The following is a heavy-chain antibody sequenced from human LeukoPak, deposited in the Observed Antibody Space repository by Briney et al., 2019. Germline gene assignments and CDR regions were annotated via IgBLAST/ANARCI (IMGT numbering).Heavy chain of an antibody. CDR2: INPNSGDT. J-gene: IGHJ4*02. Sequence: ASVKVSFKASGYTFTGYYIHWVRQAPGLGLEWMGLINPNSGDTKYAQKFQDRVTMTRDTSINTAYMELSRLTSDDTAVFYCARPHSSGWDRFVDYWGQGTLVTVAS. D-gene: IGHD6-19*01. CDR3: ARPHSSGWDRFVDY. CDR1: GYTFTGYY. V-gene: IGHV1-2*02.